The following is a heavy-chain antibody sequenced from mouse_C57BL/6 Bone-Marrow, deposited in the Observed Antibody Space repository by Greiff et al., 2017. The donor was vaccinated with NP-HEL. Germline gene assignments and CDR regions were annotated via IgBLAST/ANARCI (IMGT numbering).Heavy chain of an antibody. V-gene: IGHV7-3*01. Sequence: EVQLVESGGGLVQPGGSLSLSCAASGFTFTDYYMSWVRQPPGKALEWLVFIRNKANGYTTAYSASVQGRFTISRDNSPSILYLQMNALRAEDSATYYCAKSIYYDYAGDPFYAMDYWGQGTSVTVSS. D-gene: IGHD2-4*01. CDR3: AKSIYYDYAGDPFYAMDY. CDR2: IRNKANGYTT. J-gene: IGHJ4*01. CDR1: GFTFTDYY.